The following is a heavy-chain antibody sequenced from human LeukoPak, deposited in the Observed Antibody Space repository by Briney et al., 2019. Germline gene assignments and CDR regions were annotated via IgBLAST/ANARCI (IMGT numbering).Heavy chain of an antibody. CDR1: GLIFSDYA. J-gene: IGHJ4*02. V-gene: IGHV3-23*01. D-gene: IGHD2-15*01. CDR2: ITSGFTP. Sequence: GGSLSLSCAASGLIFSDYAMTWFRQAPGKGLEWVSTITSGFTPHYADSVKGRFTISRDNSKNMFHLQLNSLRVEDTAVYYCAKDYSDSRVADVFFEYWGQGTPVTVSS. CDR3: AKDYSDSRVADVFFEY.